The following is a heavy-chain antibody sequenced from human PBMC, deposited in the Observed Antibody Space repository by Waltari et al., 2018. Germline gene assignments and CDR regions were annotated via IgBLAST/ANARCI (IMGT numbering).Heavy chain of an antibody. CDR2: ITLIFGTA. V-gene: IGHV1-69*08. CDR3: ARAASSPDDYGGNSAFDY. Sequence: QVQLVQSGAEVKKPGSSVKVSCKASGGTFSSYAISWVRQAPGQGLEWMGRITLIFGTANYAPKFQGRVTITADKSTSTAYMELSILRAEDTAVYYCARAASSPDDYGGNSAFDYWGQGTLVTVSS. CDR1: GGTFSSYA. J-gene: IGHJ4*02. D-gene: IGHD2-21*02.